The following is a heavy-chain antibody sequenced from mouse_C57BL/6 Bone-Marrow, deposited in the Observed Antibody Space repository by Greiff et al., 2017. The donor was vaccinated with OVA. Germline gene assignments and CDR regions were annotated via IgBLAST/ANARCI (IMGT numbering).Heavy chain of an antibody. V-gene: IGHV5-6*02. CDR3: ARPYYDYDLSMDY. D-gene: IGHD2-4*01. Sequence: EVMLVESGGDLVKPGGSLKLSCAASGFTFSSYGMSWVRQTPDKRLEWVATISSGGSYTYYPDSVKGRFTISRDNAKNTLYLQMSSLKSEDTAMYYCARPYYDYDLSMDYWGQGTSVTVSS. CDR2: ISSGGSYT. CDR1: GFTFSSYG. J-gene: IGHJ4*01.